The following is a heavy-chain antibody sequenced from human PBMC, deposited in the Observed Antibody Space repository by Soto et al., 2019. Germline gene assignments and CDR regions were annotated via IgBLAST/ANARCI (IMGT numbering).Heavy chain of an antibody. V-gene: IGHV4-4*07. CDR2: IYPSVST. CDR1: GGSISGHS. D-gene: IGHD5-12*01. CDR3: VRGRSYSVYDF. J-gene: IGHJ4*02. Sequence: SETLSLTCTVSGGSISGHSWIWIRQPAGKGLEWIGHIYPSVSTSYNPSLRSRVTMSLDTSSNQIFLNLTSVTAADTAVFYCVRGRSYSVYDFWGPGTLVTVSS.